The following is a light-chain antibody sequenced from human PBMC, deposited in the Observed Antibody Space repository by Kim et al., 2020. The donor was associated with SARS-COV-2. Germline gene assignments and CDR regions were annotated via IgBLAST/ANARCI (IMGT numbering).Light chain of an antibody. V-gene: IGKV3-15*01. J-gene: IGKJ1*01. Sequence: EIVMTQSPATLPVSPGERATLSCRASQSVSSNLAWYQQKPGQAPRLLIYGASSRATGIPTRFSGSGSGTDFTLTISSLQSEDFAVYYCQQYNNWLWTFGQGTKVDIK. CDR3: QQYNNWLWT. CDR2: GAS. CDR1: QSVSSN.